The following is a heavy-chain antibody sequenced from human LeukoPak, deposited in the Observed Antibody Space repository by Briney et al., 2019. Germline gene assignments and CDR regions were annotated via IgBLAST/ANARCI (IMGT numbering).Heavy chain of an antibody. CDR1: GFTFSSYW. CDR3: ATDASGITHHAMDV. V-gene: IGHV3-7*01. J-gene: IGHJ6*02. D-gene: IGHD3-10*01. Sequence: GGSLRLSCAASGFTFSSYWMSWVRQAPGKGLEWLANIKQDGSAKYYVGSVKGRFTISRDNSKNALNLQMNSLITEDTAAYYCATDASGITHHAMDVWGQGTTVTVSS. CDR2: IKQDGSAK.